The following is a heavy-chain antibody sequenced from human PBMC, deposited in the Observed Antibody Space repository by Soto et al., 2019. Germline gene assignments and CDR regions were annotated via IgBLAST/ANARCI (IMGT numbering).Heavy chain of an antibody. V-gene: IGHV3-23*01. J-gene: IGHJ3*01. CDR3: VREGSGWYSRGSLDF. CDR2: ISGGGGGA. CDR1: GFTFNSYA. Sequence: GGSLRLSCTASGFTFNSYAMNWVRQAPGKGLEWVSGISGGGGGAYYADSVQGRFIISRDNSKNTLYLQMNSLRAEDAAIYYWVREGSGWYSRGSLDFWGRGTMVTVSS. D-gene: IGHD6-13*01.